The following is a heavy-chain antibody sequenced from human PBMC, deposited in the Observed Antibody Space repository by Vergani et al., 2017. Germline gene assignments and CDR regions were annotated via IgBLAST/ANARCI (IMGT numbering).Heavy chain of an antibody. CDR2: IWYDGSKE. CDR3: ATYDSSGYYYVNY. Sequence: QVQLEESGGGVVQPGRSLRLSCAGSGFTLSSHAMHWVRQAPGKGLEWVAFIWYDGSKEYYADSVKGRFTISRDNAKNSLYLQMNSLRAEDTAVYYCATYDSSGYYYVNYWGQGTLVTVSS. J-gene: IGHJ4*02. CDR1: GFTLSSHA. D-gene: IGHD3-22*01. V-gene: IGHV3-33*03.